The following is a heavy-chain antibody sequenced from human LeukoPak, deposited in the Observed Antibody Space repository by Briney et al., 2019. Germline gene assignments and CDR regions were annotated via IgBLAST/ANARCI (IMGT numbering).Heavy chain of an antibody. V-gene: IGHV3-48*03. D-gene: IGHD3-10*01. CDR1: GFTFSSYE. Sequence: GGSLRLSCAASGFTFSSYEMNWVRQAPGKGLEWVSYISSSGSTIYYADSVKGRFTISRDNAKNSLYLQMNSLRAEDTAVYYCARGPSRAHRSGTMVRGVIVWFDYWGQGTLVTVSS. CDR3: ARGPSRAHRSGTMVRGVIVWFDY. J-gene: IGHJ4*02. CDR2: ISSSGSTI.